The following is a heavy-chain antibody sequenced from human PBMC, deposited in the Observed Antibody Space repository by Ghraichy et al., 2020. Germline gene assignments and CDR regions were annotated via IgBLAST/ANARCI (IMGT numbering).Heavy chain of an antibody. J-gene: IGHJ4*02. CDR3: ADDSSSSPLRLG. D-gene: IGHD6-6*01. Sequence: GGSLRLSCAASGFTFSSYAMSWVRQAPGKGLEWVSAISGSGGSTYYADSVKGRFTISRDNSKSTLYLQMNSLRAEDTAVYYCADDSSSSPLRLGWGQGTLVTVSS. CDR2: ISGSGGST. CDR1: GFTFSSYA. V-gene: IGHV3-23*01.